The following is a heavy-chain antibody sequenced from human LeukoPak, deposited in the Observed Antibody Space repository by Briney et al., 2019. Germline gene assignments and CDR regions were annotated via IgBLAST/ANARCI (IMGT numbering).Heavy chain of an antibody. Sequence: PGGSLRLSCAASGFTFDDYAMHWVRQAPGKGLVWVSRINSDGSSTSYADSVKGRFTISRGNAKNTLYLQMNSLRAEDTAVYYCARGTLKELDYWGQGTLVTVSS. CDR3: ARGTLKELDY. J-gene: IGHJ4*02. CDR1: GFTFDDYA. CDR2: INSDGSST. V-gene: IGHV3-74*01.